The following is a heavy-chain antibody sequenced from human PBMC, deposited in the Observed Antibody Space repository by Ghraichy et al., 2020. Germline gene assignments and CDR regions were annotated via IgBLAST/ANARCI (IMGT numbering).Heavy chain of an antibody. V-gene: IGHV1-2*02. Sequence: ASVKVSCKASGYTFTGYYMHWVRQAPGQGLEWMGWINPNSGGTNYAQKFQGRVTMTRDTSISTAYMELSRLRSDDTAVYYCARNAYSSSSHNWFDPWGQGTLVTVSS. D-gene: IGHD6-6*01. CDR3: ARNAYSSSSHNWFDP. CDR2: INPNSGGT. J-gene: IGHJ5*02. CDR1: GYTFTGYY.